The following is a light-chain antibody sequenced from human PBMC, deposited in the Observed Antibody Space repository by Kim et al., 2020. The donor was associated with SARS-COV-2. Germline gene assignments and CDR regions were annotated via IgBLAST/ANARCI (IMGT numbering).Light chain of an antibody. CDR1: QSIGGQ. J-gene: IGKJ4*01. CDR2: DTS. CDR3: QQRSNWPLT. Sequence: EIVLTQSPATLSLSPGEGATLSCRASQSIGGQLGWYQQKPGQAPRLLIFDTSNRAAGIPARFSGSGSETDFTLTISSLEPEDFAVYFCQQRSNWPLTSGGGTKVDIK. V-gene: IGKV3-11*01.